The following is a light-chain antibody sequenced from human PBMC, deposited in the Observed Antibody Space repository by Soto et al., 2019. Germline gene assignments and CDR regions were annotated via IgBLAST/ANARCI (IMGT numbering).Light chain of an antibody. CDR3: QQYNSYSRT. V-gene: IGKV3-15*01. J-gene: IGKJ1*01. Sequence: VMTQSPATLSVSPGERATLSCRASQSISSNLAWYQQKPGQAPRLLMFRTSSRATGFPARFSGSGSGTEFNLTISSLQSDDFATYYCQQYNSYSRTFGQGTKVDIK. CDR2: RTS. CDR1: QSISSN.